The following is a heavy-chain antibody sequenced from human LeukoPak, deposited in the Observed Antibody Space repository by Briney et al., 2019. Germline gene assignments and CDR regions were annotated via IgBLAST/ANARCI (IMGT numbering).Heavy chain of an antibody. CDR2: ICGSDGSR. V-gene: IGHV3-23*01. CDR3: AKGGSPSCYSSSGY. D-gene: IGHD2-2*01. Sequence: PGGSLRLSCAASGFTFSTYAMSWVRQAPWKGLEWVSAICGSDGSRYYADSVKGRFTISRDNSKNTLYLQMNSLRGEDTAVYYCAKGGSPSCYSSSGYWGQGTLVTVSS. CDR1: GFTFSTYA. J-gene: IGHJ4*02.